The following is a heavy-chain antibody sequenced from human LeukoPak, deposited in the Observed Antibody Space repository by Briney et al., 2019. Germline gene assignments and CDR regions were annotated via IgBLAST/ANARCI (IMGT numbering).Heavy chain of an antibody. V-gene: IGHV1-18*01. CDR1: GYTFTSYG. D-gene: IGHD3-3*01. J-gene: IGHJ6*02. CDR3: ARDLRDFWSGYYNASSFRYYYYYGMDV. CDR2: ISAYNGNT. Sequence: ASVKVSCKASGYTFTSYGISWVRQAPGQGLEWMGWISAYNGNTNYAQKLQGRVTMTTDTSTSTAYMELRSLRSDDTAVYYRARDLRDFWSGYYNASSFRYYYYYGMDVWGQGTTVTVSS.